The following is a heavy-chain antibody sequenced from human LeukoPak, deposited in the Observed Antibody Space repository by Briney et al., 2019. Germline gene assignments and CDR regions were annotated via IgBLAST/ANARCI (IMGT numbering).Heavy chain of an antibody. V-gene: IGHV4-34*01. CDR1: GGSFSGHY. CDR2: INGIGST. D-gene: IGHD3-22*01. J-gene: IGHJ4*02. Sequence: SETLSLTCAVYGGSFSGHYWSWIRQPPGKGLEWIGEINGIGSTNYNPPLKSRVTISLDTSENHFFLKPSSVTAADTAVYYCARIGYDTSGYGRKMDHWGQGALVTVSS. CDR3: ARIGYDTSGYGRKMDH.